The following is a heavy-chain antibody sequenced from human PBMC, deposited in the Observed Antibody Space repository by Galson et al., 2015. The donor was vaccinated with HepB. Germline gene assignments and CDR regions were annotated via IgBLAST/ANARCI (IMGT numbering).Heavy chain of an antibody. CDR3: ARRGPETGFYYYYMDV. CDR1: GFTLSSYG. J-gene: IGHJ6*03. Sequence: SLRLSCAASGFTLSSYGMNWVRQASGKGLEWVSFISSGSSYIYYADSVKGRFTISRDNAKKSLYLQMNSLRVEDTAMYYCARRGPETGFYYYYMDVWGKGTTVTVSS. D-gene: IGHD1-14*01. V-gene: IGHV3-21*01. CDR2: ISSGSSYI.